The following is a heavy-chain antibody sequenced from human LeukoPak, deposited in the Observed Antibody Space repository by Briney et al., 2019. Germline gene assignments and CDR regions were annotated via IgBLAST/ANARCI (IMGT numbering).Heavy chain of an antibody. CDR3: VREAGDYGGPRREFHY. D-gene: IGHD4-23*01. V-gene: IGHV3-48*02. Sequence: PGGSLSLSCAVSGFTFSTYSMNWVRQAPGKGLEWVSYISSSSSTIFYADSLKGRFTISRDNAKNSLYLQMNSLRDEDTAVYYCVREAGDYGGPRREFHYWGQGTLVTVSS. CDR1: GFTFSTYS. CDR2: ISSSSSTI. J-gene: IGHJ4*02.